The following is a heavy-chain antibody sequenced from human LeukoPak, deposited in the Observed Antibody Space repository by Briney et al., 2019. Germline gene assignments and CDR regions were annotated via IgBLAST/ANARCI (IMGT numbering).Heavy chain of an antibody. CDR1: GFTFSNSA. Sequence: GGSLRLSCAASGFTFSNSAMTWVRQAPGKGLEWVSAISAGGSDTIYTDSVKDRFTISRDTSKNTLYLQMNSLRAEDTAVYYCAKGGTSAPLDYWGQGTLVTVSS. J-gene: IGHJ4*02. CDR3: AKGGTSAPLDY. CDR2: ISAGGSDT. D-gene: IGHD3-16*01. V-gene: IGHV3-23*01.